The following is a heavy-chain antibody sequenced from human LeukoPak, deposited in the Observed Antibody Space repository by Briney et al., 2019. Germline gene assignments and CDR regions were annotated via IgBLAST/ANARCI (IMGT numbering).Heavy chain of an antibody. J-gene: IGHJ4*02. CDR3: ARWGSYSSSSTFGY. V-gene: IGHV4-59*01. CDR1: GGSISSYY. CDR2: IHYSGST. D-gene: IGHD6-6*01. Sequence: SETLSLTGTVPGGSISSYYWSWIRQPPGKGLEWIGDIHYSGSTNYNPSLKSRVTISVDTSKNQLSLKLTSVTAADTAVYYCARWGSYSSSSTFGYWGQGTLVTVSS.